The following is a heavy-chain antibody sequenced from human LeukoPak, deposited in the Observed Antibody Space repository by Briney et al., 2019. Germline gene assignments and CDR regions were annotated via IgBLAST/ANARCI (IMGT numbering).Heavy chain of an antibody. V-gene: IGHV3-30*03. J-gene: IGHJ4*02. CDR3: ARRNGGYSYGYATRVDFDY. D-gene: IGHD5-18*01. Sequence: PGRSLRLSCAASGFTFSSYGMHWVRQAPGKGLEWVAVVSYDGSNKYYADSVKGRFTISRDNSKNTLYLQMNSLRSDDTAVYYCARRNGGYSYGYATRVDFDYWGQGTLVTVSS. CDR1: GFTFSSYG. CDR2: VSYDGSNK.